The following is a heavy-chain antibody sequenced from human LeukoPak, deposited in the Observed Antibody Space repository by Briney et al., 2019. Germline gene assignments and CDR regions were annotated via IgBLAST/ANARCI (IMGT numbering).Heavy chain of an antibody. J-gene: IGHJ4*02. V-gene: IGHV3-53*01. D-gene: IGHD3-22*01. CDR2: IYSGGST. CDR3: ASLSTMNSFDY. CDR1: GVTVSSNH. Sequence: VGSLRLSCAASGVTVSSNHMSWVRQAPGKGLEWVSVIYSGGSTYDTDSVKGRFTISRDNSKNTLYLQMNTLRAEDTAVYYCASLSTMNSFDYWGQGTLVTVSS.